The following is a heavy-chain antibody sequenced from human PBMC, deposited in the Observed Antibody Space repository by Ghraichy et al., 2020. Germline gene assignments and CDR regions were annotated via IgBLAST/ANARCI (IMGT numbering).Heavy chain of an antibody. V-gene: IGHV3-15*01. CDR2: IKSRTDGGTT. Sequence: LSLTCAASGFTFSYAWMTWVRQAPGKGLEWVGRIKSRTDGGTTDYAAPVKGRFTISRDDSQNTLYLQMNSLKTEDTAVYYCTTESGYWGQGTLVTVSS. J-gene: IGHJ4*02. CDR1: GFTFSYAW. CDR3: TTESGY.